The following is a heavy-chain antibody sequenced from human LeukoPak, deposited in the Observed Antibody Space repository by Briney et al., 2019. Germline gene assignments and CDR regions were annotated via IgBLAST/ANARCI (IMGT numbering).Heavy chain of an antibody. CDR1: GGTFSSYA. V-gene: IGHV1-69*13. J-gene: IGHJ5*02. CDR2: IIPIFGTA. Sequence: GASVKVSCKASGGTFSSYAVSWVRQAPGQGLEWMGGIIPIFGTANYAQKFQGRVTITADESTSTAYMELNSLRSEDTAVYYCARSYCSSTSCYWSWFDPWGQGTLVTVSS. D-gene: IGHD2-2*01. CDR3: ARSYCSSTSCYWSWFDP.